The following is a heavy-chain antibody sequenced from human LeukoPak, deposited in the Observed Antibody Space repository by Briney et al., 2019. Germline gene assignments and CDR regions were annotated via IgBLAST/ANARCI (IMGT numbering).Heavy chain of an antibody. J-gene: IGHJ4*02. Sequence: GGSLRLSCAASGFTFSSYAMSWVRQAPGKGLEWVSAISGSGGSTYYADSVKGRFTISRDNSKNTLYLQMNSLRAEDTAVYYCAKGPGSWELLSCFDYWGQGTLVTVSS. V-gene: IGHV3-23*01. CDR2: ISGSGGST. CDR1: GFTFSSYA. D-gene: IGHD1-26*01. CDR3: AKGPGSWELLSCFDY.